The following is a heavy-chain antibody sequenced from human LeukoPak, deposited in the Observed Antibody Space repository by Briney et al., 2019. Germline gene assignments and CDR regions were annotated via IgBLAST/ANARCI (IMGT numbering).Heavy chain of an antibody. D-gene: IGHD6-13*01. V-gene: IGHV3-21*01. J-gene: IGHJ4*02. CDR3: ARPLDSSNNYFDY. CDR1: GFTFSRNA. CDR2: ISSSSNYM. Sequence: PGGSLRLSCAASGFTFSRNAMNWVRQAPGKGLEWVSFISSSSNYMSYADSVKGRFTISRDNAKNSLYPQMNSLRAEDTAVYYCARPLDSSNNYFDYWGQGTLVTVSA.